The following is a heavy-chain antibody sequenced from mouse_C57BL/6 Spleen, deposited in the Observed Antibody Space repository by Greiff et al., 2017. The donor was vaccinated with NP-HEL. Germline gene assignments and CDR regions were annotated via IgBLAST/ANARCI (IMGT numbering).Heavy chain of an antibody. CDR2: IYPGDGDT. V-gene: IGHV1-80*01. CDR1: GYAFSSYW. CDR3: ARKGKGDYCDY. Sequence: LQQSGASVKIPCKASGYAFSSYWMNWVKQRPGKGLEWIGQIYPGDGDTNYNGKFKGKATLTADKSSSTAYMQLSSLTSEDSAVYFCARKGKGDYCDYGGQGTTLTVSS. J-gene: IGHJ2*01.